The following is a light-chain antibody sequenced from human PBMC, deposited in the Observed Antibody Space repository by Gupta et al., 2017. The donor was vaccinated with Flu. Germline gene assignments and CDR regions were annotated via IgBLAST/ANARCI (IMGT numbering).Light chain of an antibody. Sequence: IVLTQSPATLSLSPGERATLSCRASQSVGTYLAWYQQKPGQTPRLLIYDASNRDTGIPARFSASGSGKDLTLTISSREPEDFAGYYCQKRSNWPPYTFGQGTRLEI. CDR3: QKRSNWPPYT. V-gene: IGKV3-11*01. J-gene: IGKJ2*01. CDR2: DAS. CDR1: QSVGTY.